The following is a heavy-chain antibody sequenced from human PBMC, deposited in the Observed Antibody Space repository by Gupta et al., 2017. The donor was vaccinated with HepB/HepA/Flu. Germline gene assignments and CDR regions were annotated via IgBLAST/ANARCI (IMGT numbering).Heavy chain of an antibody. CDR1: GFPFSDYA. CDR3: ARGEGGAFYGVDV. J-gene: IGHJ6*02. V-gene: IGHV3-64*01. D-gene: IGHD2-21*01. CDR2: ISGQGGSS. Sequence: VQLVESGGGLVQPGESLRLSCTASGFPFSDYALYWVRQAPGEGLEFISAISGQGGSSYYAKFVKGRFIISRDNSKNTVYLQLGNLRAEDTAVYYCARGEGGAFYGVDVWGQGTTVTVSS.